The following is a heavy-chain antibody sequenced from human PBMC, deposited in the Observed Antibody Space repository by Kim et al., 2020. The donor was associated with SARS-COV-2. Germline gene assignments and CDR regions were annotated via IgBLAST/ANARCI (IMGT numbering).Heavy chain of an antibody. V-gene: IGHV3-23*01. CDR2: ISGSDDST. CDR1: GFTFSSFA. D-gene: IGHD3-3*01. J-gene: IGHJ4*02. CDR3: AKATRITIFGVVQN. Sequence: GGSLRLSCAASGFTFSSFAMSWVRQAPGKGLEWVSAISGSDDSTYYADSVKGRFTISRDNSKNTLYLQMNSLRAEDTAVYYCAKATRITIFGVVQNWGQGTLVTVSS.